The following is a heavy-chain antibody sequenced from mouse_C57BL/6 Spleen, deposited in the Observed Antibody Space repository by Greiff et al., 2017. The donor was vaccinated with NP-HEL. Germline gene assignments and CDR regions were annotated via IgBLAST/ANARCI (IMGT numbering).Heavy chain of an antibody. CDR1: GYAFSSYW. CDR3: ARWDYCPTEAY. J-gene: IGHJ3*01. CDR2: IYPGDGDT. V-gene: IGHV1-80*01. Sequence: QVQLKESGAELVKPGASVKISCKASGYAFSSYWMNWVKQRPGKGLEWIGQIYPGDGDTNYNGKFKGKATLTADKSSSTAYMQLSSLTSEASAVYFCARWDYCPTEAYWGQGALVTVSA. D-gene: IGHD1-1*01.